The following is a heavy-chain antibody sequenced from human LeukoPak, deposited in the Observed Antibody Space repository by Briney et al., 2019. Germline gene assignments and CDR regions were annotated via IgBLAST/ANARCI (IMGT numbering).Heavy chain of an antibody. V-gene: IGHV1-2*02. CDR1: GYTFTGYY. Sequence: ASVKVSCKASGYTFTGYYMHWVRQAPGQGLEWMGWINPNSGGTNYAQKFQGRVTMTRDTSISTAYMELSRLRSDDTAVYYCARLPDIVATIPADYWGQGTLVTVSS. CDR3: ARLPDIVATIPADY. CDR2: INPNSGGT. J-gene: IGHJ4*02. D-gene: IGHD5-12*01.